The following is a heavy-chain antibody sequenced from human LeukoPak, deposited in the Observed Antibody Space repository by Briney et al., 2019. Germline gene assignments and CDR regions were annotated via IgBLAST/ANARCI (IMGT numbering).Heavy chain of an antibody. CDR1: GGTFSSYA. D-gene: IGHD6-19*01. Sequence: ASVKVSCKASGGTFSSYAISWVRQAPGQGLEWMGWISAYNGNTNYAQKLQGRVTMTTDTSTSTAYMELRSLRSDDTAVYYCARASGYSSGRGGAFDIWGQGTMVTVSS. J-gene: IGHJ3*02. CDR2: ISAYNGNT. V-gene: IGHV1-18*01. CDR3: ARASGYSSGRGGAFDI.